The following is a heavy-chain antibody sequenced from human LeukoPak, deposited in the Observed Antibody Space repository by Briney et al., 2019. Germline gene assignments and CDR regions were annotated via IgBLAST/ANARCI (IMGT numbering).Heavy chain of an antibody. V-gene: IGHV3-21*01. J-gene: IGHJ6*03. Sequence: PGGSLRLSCAASGFTFSSYSMNWVRQAPGKGLEWVSSISSSSSYIYYADSVKGRFTISRDNAKNSLSLQMNSLKAEDTAVYYCARDHDWDYMDVWGKGTTVTVSS. D-gene: IGHD3-9*01. CDR2: ISSSSSYI. CDR3: ARDHDWDYMDV. CDR1: GFTFSSYS.